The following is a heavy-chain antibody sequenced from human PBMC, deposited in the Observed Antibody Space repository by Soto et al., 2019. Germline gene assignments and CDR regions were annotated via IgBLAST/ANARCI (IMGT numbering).Heavy chain of an antibody. Sequence: ASVKVSCKASGYTFTSYGISWVRQAPGQGLEWMGWISAYNGSTNYAQKLQGRVTMTTDTSTSTAYMELRSLRSDDTAVYYCARRSYYYDSSGYYSLRYYFDYWGQGTLVTVSS. V-gene: IGHV1-18*04. CDR2: ISAYNGST. J-gene: IGHJ4*02. CDR1: GYTFTSYG. CDR3: ARRSYYYDSSGYYSLRYYFDY. D-gene: IGHD3-22*01.